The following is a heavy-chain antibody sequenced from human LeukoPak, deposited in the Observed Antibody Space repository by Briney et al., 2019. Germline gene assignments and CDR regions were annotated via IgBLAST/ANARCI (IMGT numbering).Heavy chain of an antibody. J-gene: IGHJ5*02. CDR1: GGSISSSSDY. D-gene: IGHD2-2*01. CDR2: IYYSGST. Sequence: SETLSLTCTVSGGSISSSSDYWGWIRQPPGKGLEWIGSIYYSGSTYYNPSLKSRVTISVDTSKNQFSLKLSSVTAADTAVYYCARHPSHPQYIVVVPAAIKEYNWFDPWGQGTLVTVSS. V-gene: IGHV4-39*01. CDR3: ARHPSHPQYIVVVPAAIKEYNWFDP.